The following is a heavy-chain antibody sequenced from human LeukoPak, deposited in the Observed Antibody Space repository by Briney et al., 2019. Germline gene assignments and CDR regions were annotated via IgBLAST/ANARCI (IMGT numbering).Heavy chain of an antibody. D-gene: IGHD3-9*01. J-gene: IGHJ6*03. Sequence: PGGSLRLSCAASGFTFSSYSMNWVRQAPGKGLEWVSSISSSSSYIYYADSVKGRFTISRDNAKNSLYLQMNSLRAEDTAVYYCARAGRDYDILTGYEYYYYYMDVWGKGTTVTISS. CDR2: ISSSSSYI. V-gene: IGHV3-21*01. CDR3: ARAGRDYDILTGYEYYYYYMDV. CDR1: GFTFSSYS.